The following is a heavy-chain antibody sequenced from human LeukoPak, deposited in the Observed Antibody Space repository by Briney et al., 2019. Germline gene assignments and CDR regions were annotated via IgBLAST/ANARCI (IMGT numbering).Heavy chain of an antibody. CDR2: ISSSSNTI. CDR3: AKVTYGGNKETAYYYYYMDV. J-gene: IGHJ6*03. Sequence: RAGGSLRLSCAASGFTFSRCSMNWVRQAPGKGLEWVSYISSSSNTIYYGDSVKGRFTISRDNSKNTLYLQMNSLRAEDTAVYYCAKVTYGGNKETAYYYYYMDVWGKGTTVTVSS. CDR1: GFTFSRCS. V-gene: IGHV3-48*01. D-gene: IGHD4-23*01.